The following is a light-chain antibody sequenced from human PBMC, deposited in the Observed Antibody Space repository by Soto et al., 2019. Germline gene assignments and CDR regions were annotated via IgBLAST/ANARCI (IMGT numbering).Light chain of an antibody. CDR3: QQYNTPPWT. CDR1: QSISPW. J-gene: IGKJ1*01. V-gene: IGKV1-5*03. Sequence: DIQMTQSPSTLSASVGDRVTITCRASQSISPWLAWYQQKPGKAPKLLIYKASSLESGVPSRLSEGGSGKDSTPPTRSLQPEVFAFYYSQQYNTPPWTFGKGTKVKIK. CDR2: KAS.